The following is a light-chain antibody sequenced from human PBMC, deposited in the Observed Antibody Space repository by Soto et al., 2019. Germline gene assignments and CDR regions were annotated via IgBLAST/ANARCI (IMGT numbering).Light chain of an antibody. Sequence: QAVVTQPPSASGTPGQRVNISCSGSSSNIGSNYVYWYRQFPGTAPKLLIQSNNQRPSGVPARFSGSKSGTSASLAISGLRSEDEADYYCGGWDDSLSGPVFGGGTKLTVL. J-gene: IGLJ2*01. CDR3: GGWDDSLSGPV. CDR2: SNN. V-gene: IGLV1-47*02. CDR1: SSNIGSNY.